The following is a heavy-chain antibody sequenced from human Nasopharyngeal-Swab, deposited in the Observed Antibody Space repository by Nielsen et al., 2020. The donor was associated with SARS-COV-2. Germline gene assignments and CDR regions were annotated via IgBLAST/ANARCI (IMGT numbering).Heavy chain of an antibody. J-gene: IGHJ6*02. V-gene: IGHV1-3*01. D-gene: IGHD5-18*01. CDR2: INAGNGNT. CDR3: ARDRGGYSYGFGYYYGMDV. Sequence: ASVKVSCKASGYTFTSYAMHWVRKAPGQRLEWMGWINAGNGNTKYSQKFQGRVTITRDTSASTAYMELSSLRSEDTAVYYCARDRGGYSYGFGYYYGMDVWGQGTTVTVSS. CDR1: GYTFTSYA.